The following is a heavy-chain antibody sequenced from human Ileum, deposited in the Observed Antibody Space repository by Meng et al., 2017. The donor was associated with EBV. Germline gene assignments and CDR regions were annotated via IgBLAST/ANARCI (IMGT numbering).Heavy chain of an antibody. CDR1: GYTFTIYA. D-gene: IGHD2-15*01. CDR2: ISTNTGNP. CDR3: ARSWGGGSSKE. J-gene: IGHJ4*02. V-gene: IGHV7-4-1*02. Sequence: QVQLCPSGSQLKEPWASVAVSWQASGYTFTIYALNWVRQAPGQGLEWMGWISTNTGNPTYAPGFTGRFVFSLDTSVSTAYLQISSLKAEDTAVYYYARSWGGGSSKEWGQGTLVTVSS.